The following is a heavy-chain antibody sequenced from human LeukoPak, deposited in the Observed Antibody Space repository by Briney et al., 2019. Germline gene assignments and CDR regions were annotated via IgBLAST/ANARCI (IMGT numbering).Heavy chain of an antibody. Sequence: SETLSLTCAVSGGSISSGGYSWRWIRQPAGKGLEWIVRTHSSGSTNYNPSLQRRVSMSVDTSKNQFSLKLSSATAADTAVYYCARRAQVQLERGKYYYYDGMDVWGQGTTVTVSS. D-gene: IGHD1-1*01. J-gene: IGHJ6*02. CDR2: THSSGST. V-gene: IGHV4-61*02. CDR3: ARRAQVQLERGKYYYYDGMDV. CDR1: GGSISSGGYS.